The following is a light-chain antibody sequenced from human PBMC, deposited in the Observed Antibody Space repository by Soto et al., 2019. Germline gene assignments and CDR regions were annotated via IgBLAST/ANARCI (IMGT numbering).Light chain of an antibody. CDR1: QIVSSDF. Sequence: EIVLTQSPGTLSLSPGERATLSCRASQIVSSDFLAWYRQKPGQAPRLLIYGASTRATGIPVRFSGSGSGTDFTLTISRLEPEDVAVYYCQQYGSTFFSFGPGTKVDI. J-gene: IGKJ3*01. CDR2: GAS. CDR3: QQYGSTFFS. V-gene: IGKV3-20*01.